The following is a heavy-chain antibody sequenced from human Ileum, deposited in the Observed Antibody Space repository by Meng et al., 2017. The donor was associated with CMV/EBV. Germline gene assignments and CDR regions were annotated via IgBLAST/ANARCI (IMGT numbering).Heavy chain of an antibody. Sequence: GILKISCVASGFSFSSYWMHWVRQAPGKELVWVSRVKTDGTETTYAASVKGRFTISRDNAKNTLYLQMNSLRADDTAVYYCTSSIEAAGPNDFWGQGTLVTVSS. J-gene: IGHJ4*02. D-gene: IGHD6-13*01. CDR1: GFSFSSYW. CDR3: TSSIEAAGPNDF. CDR2: VKTDGTET. V-gene: IGHV3-74*01.